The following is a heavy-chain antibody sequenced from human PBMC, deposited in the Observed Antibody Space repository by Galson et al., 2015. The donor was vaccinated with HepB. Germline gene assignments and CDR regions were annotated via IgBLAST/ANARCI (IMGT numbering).Heavy chain of an antibody. V-gene: IGHV3-23*01. D-gene: IGHD2-15*01. CDR1: GFTFSNYA. J-gene: IGHJ4*02. Sequence: SLRLSCAASGFTFSNYAMSWVRQAAGKGLEWVSAISRSGGSTYYADSVKGRFTISRDNSKNTLFLQMNSLKTEDTAVYYCTTDGWWDIVVVVAATPVFDYWGQGTLVTVSS. CDR2: ISRSGGST. CDR3: TTDGWWDIVVVVAATPVFDY.